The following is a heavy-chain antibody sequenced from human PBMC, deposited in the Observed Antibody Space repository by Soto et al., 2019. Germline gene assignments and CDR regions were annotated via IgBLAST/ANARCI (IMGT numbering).Heavy chain of an antibody. D-gene: IGHD2-21*02. J-gene: IGHJ5*02. Sequence: VQLQESGPGLVKPSQTLSLTCTVAGGSISSGDYYWSWIRQPPGKGLEWIGYIYYSGSTYYNPSLKSRVTISVDTSKNQFSLKPSSVTAADTAVYYCARAMGVTQNGFDPWGQGPMVTVSS. CDR1: GGSISSGDYY. CDR2: IYYSGST. V-gene: IGHV4-30-4*01. CDR3: ARAMGVTQNGFDP.